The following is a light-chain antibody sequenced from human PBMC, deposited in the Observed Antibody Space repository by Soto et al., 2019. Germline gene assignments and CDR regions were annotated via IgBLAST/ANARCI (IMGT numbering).Light chain of an antibody. Sequence: QSALTQPASVSGSPGQSITISCTGTSSDVGFYDFVSWYQQHPGKAPKLMIYEVTNRPSGVSNRFSGSKSGNTASLTISGLQAEDEADYYCSSYTSISTSYVFGTGTKVTVL. CDR3: SSYTSISTSYV. CDR1: SSDVGFYDF. J-gene: IGLJ1*01. V-gene: IGLV2-14*01. CDR2: EVT.